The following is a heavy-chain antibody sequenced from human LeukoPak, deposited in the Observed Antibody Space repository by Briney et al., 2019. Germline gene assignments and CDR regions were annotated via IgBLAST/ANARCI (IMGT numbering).Heavy chain of an antibody. CDR3: AKEKYRGYSYGSGDY. Sequence: GGSLRLSCAASGFTFSSDGMHWVRQPPGKGLQWVAAISYDGSNKYYADSVKGRFTVSRDNSKNTLYLQMNSLRGEDTAVYYCAKEKYRGYSYGSGDYWGQGTLVTVSS. V-gene: IGHV3-30*18. J-gene: IGHJ4*02. CDR1: GFTFSSDG. D-gene: IGHD5-18*01. CDR2: ISYDGSNK.